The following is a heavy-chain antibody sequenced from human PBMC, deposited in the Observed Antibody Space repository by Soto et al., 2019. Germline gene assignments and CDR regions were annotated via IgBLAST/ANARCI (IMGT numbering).Heavy chain of an antibody. V-gene: IGHV1-69*02. CDR2: IIPILGIA. Sequence: SVKVSCKASGGTFSSYTISWARQAPGQGLEWMGRIIPILGIANYAQKFQGRVTITADKSTSTAYMELSSLRSEDTAVYYCARGTPYGSGSYSGYWGQGTLVTVSS. CDR1: GGTFSSYT. CDR3: ARGTPYGSGSYSGY. D-gene: IGHD3-10*01. J-gene: IGHJ4*02.